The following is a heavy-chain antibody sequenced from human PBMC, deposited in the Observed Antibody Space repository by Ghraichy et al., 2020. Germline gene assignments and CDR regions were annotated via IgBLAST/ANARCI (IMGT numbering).Heavy chain of an antibody. CDR3: ARDTRQSSGWIHQTYYYYGMGV. J-gene: IGHJ6*02. CDR2: FDPEDGET. Sequence: ASVKVSCKVSGYTLTELSMHWVRQAPGKGLEWMGCFDPEDGETIYAQKFQGRVTMTEDTSTDTAYMELSSLRSEDTAVYYCARDTRQSSGWIHQTYYYYGMGVWGQGTTVTVSS. V-gene: IGHV1-24*01. D-gene: IGHD6-19*01. CDR1: GYTLTELS.